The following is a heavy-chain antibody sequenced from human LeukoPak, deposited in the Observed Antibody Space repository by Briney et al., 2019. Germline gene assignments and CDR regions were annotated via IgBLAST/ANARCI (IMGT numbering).Heavy chain of an antibody. Sequence: GGSLRLSCAASGFTFSSYAMSWVRQAPGKGLEWVSAISGSGGSTYYADSVKGRFTISRDNSKNTLYLQMNSLRAEDTAVYYCAEALEAYYYDSSGPPYYWGQGTLVTVSS. CDR2: ISGSGGST. V-gene: IGHV3-23*01. CDR1: GFTFSSYA. J-gene: IGHJ4*02. D-gene: IGHD3-22*01. CDR3: AEALEAYYYDSSGPPYY.